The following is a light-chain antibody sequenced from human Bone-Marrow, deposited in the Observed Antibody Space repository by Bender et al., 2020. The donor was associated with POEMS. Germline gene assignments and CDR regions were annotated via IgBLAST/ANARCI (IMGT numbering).Light chain of an antibody. CDR3: SSYTSSTTLV. Sequence: QSALTQPASVSGSPGQSITISCTGTRGDVGGYNYVSWYQHHPGRAPKLIIHEVNKRPSGVSNRFSGSKSGNTASLTISGLQAEDEADYYCSSYTSSTTLVFGGGTKLTVL. J-gene: IGLJ2*01. V-gene: IGLV2-14*01. CDR2: EVN. CDR1: RGDVGGYNY.